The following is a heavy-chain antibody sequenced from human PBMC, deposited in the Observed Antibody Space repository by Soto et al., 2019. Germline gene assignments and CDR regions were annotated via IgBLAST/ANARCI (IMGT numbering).Heavy chain of an antibody. D-gene: IGHD5-18*01. CDR3: AEGSSRGYNSAAY. V-gene: IGHV3-23*01. J-gene: IGHJ4*02. CDR1: GFTLSRSA. Sequence: PGGSLRLSCAASGFTLSRSAMHWVRQAPGKGLEWVSGISGSGYNTYYADSMKGRFTISGKNSKKTLYLQVNSLRVDDTAVYYCAEGSSRGYNSAAYCGQGTLVTVSS. CDR2: ISGSGYNT.